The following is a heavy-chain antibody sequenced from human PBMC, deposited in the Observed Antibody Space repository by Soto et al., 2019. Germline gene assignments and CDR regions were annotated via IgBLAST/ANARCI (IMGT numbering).Heavy chain of an antibody. Sequence: PSETLSLTCTVSGGSISSYYWSWIRQPPGKGLEWIGYIYYSGSTNYNPSLKSRVNISVDTSKNQFSLKLSSVTAADTAVYYCARSFHYYDSSGYYYDYWGQGTLVTVSS. CDR2: IYYSGST. CDR3: ARSFHYYDSSGYYYDY. CDR1: GGSISSYY. D-gene: IGHD3-22*01. J-gene: IGHJ4*02. V-gene: IGHV4-59*08.